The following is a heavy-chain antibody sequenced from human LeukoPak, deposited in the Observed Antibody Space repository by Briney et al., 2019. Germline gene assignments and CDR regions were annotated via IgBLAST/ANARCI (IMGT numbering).Heavy chain of an antibody. CDR2: IRYDGSNK. D-gene: IGHD1-26*01. Sequence: PGGSLRLSCAASGFTFSSYGMHWVRQAPGKGLEWVAFIRYDGSNKYYADSVKGRFTISRDNSKNTLYLQMNSPRAEDTAVYYCAKTVGATHDYWGQGTLVTVSS. V-gene: IGHV3-30*02. CDR1: GFTFSSYG. J-gene: IGHJ4*02. CDR3: AKTVGATHDY.